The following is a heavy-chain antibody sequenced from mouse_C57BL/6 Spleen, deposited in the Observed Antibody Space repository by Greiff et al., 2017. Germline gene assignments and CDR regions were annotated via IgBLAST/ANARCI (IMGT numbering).Heavy chain of an antibody. V-gene: IGHV1-76*01. Sequence: VQLQQSGAELVRPGASVKLSCKASGYTFTDYYINWVKQRPGQGLEWIARIYPGSGNTYYNEKFKGKATLTAEKSSSTAYMQLSSLTSEDSAVYFCARGGARPWYFDVWGTGTTVTVSS. J-gene: IGHJ1*03. CDR3: ARGGARPWYFDV. CDR2: IYPGSGNT. D-gene: IGHD1-2*01. CDR1: GYTFTDYY.